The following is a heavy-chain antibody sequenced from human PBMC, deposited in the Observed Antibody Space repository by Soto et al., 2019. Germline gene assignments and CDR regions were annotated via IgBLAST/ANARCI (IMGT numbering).Heavy chain of an antibody. J-gene: IGHJ6*03. D-gene: IGHD2-2*01. Sequence: ASVKVSCKASGYTFTSYGISWVRQAPGQGLEWMGWISAYNGNTNYAQKLQGRVTMTTDTSTSTAYMELRSLRSDDTAVYYCARAVLPRYCSSTSCSKKYYYMDVWGKGTTVTVSS. CDR1: GYTFTSYG. CDR3: ARAVLPRYCSSTSCSKKYYYMDV. V-gene: IGHV1-18*01. CDR2: ISAYNGNT.